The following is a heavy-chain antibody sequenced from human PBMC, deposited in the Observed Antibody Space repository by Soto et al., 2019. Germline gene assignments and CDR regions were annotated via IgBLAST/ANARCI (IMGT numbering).Heavy chain of an antibody. CDR3: AKEWSDARTREKCGLVDY. CDR1: GFTFSSDA. J-gene: IGHJ4*02. Sequence: PGGSLILSWAASGFTFSSDAMAWVLQAPGKGLEWVSTIRASGTSTYYADSVEGRFSISRDNSKNTLYLQMNSLRAEDTAVYYCAKEWSDARTREKCGLVDYWGQGALVTVSS. D-gene: IGHD2-8*01. V-gene: IGHV3-23*01. CDR2: IRASGTST.